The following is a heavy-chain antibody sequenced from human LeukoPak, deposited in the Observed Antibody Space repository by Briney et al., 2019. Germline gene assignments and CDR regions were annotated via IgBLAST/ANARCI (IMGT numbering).Heavy chain of an antibody. D-gene: IGHD6-19*01. CDR1: GGSFSGYY. V-gene: IGHV4-34*01. CDR2: INHSGST. CDR3: ARGSSGWHLHFDY. J-gene: IGHJ4*02. Sequence: PSETLSLTCAVYGGSFSGYYWSWIRQPPGKGLEWIGEINHSGSTNYNPSLKSRVTISVDTSKNQFSLKLSSVTAADTAVYYCARGSSGWHLHFDYWGQGTLVTVSS.